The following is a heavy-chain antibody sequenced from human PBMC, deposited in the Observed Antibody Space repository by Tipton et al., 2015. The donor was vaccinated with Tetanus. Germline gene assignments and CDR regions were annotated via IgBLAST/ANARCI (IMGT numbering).Heavy chain of an antibody. J-gene: IGHJ4*02. CDR3: ARANNEFPKKGPFDS. CDR1: GFTFSSDA. V-gene: IGHV3-23*01. Sequence: SLRLSCAASGFTFSSDAMTWVRQAPGKGLEWVSAISPTGDETYYADSVKGRFTISRDNSKNTLILQMNSLRAEDTAVYYCARANNEFPKKGPFDSWGQGSLVIVSS. D-gene: IGHD1-1*01. CDR2: ISPTGDET.